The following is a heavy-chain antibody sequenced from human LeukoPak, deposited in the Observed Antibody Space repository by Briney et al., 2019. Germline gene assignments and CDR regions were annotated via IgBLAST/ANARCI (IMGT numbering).Heavy chain of an antibody. J-gene: IGHJ6*02. CDR2: IYYSGST. D-gene: IGHD3-9*01. CDR1: GGSISSGDYY. CDR3: ARAPVLRYFDWSHTRLNYMDV. Sequence: KSSETLSLTCTVSGGSISSGDYYWSWIRQPPGKGLEWVGYIYYSGSTYYNPSLKSRVTISVDTSKNQFSLKLSSVTAADTAVYYCARAPVLRYFDWSHTRLNYMDVWGQGTTVTVSS. V-gene: IGHV4-30-4*08.